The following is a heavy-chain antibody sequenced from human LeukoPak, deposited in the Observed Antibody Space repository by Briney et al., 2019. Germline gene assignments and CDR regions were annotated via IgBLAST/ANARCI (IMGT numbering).Heavy chain of an antibody. V-gene: IGHV3-74*01. Sequence: GGSLRLSCAASGFTFSSYSMNWVRQAPGKGLVWVSRINSDGSSTSYADSVKGRFTISRDNAKNTLYLQMNSLRAEDTAVYYCARTYSNYANYYYYYMDVWGKGTTVTVSS. CDR2: INSDGSST. CDR3: ARTYSNYANYYYYYMDV. D-gene: IGHD4-11*01. CDR1: GFTFSSYS. J-gene: IGHJ6*03.